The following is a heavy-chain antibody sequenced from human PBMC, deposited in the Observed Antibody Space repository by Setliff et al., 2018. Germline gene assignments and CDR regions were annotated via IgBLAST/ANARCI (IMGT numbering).Heavy chain of an antibody. J-gene: IGHJ4*02. CDR3: ATNPRYTNSQLDY. CDR2: VYYSGYT. D-gene: IGHD6-6*01. CDR1: GGSVSSTSHY. Sequence: SETLSLTCNVSGGSVSSTSHYWGWIRQPPGKGMEWIGSVYYSGYTYYSPSLESRVAISVDTSKNQFSLKLTSVTAADTAVYYCATNPRYTNSQLDYWGPGTLVTVSS. V-gene: IGHV4-39*07.